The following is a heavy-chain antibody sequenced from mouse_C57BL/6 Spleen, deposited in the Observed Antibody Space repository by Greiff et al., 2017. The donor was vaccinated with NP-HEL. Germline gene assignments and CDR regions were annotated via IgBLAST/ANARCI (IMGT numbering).Heavy chain of an antibody. CDR3: AGGDYGNPDYFDY. CDR2: IFPGSGST. V-gene: IGHV1-75*01. CDR1: GYTFTDYY. J-gene: IGHJ2*01. Sequence: VQLKESGPELVKPGASVKISCKASGYTFTDYYINWVKQRPGQGLEWIGWIFPGSGSTYYNEKFKGKATLTVDKSSSTAYMLLSSLTSEDSAVYFCAGGDYGNPDYFDYWGQGTTLTVSS. D-gene: IGHD2-1*01.